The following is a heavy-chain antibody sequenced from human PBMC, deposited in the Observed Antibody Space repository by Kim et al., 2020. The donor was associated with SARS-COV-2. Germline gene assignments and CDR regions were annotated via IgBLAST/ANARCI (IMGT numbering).Heavy chain of an antibody. V-gene: IGHV3-30-3*01. CDR3: ARDRLGWFGELLYPDYYGMDV. J-gene: IGHJ6*02. D-gene: IGHD3-10*01. CDR2: ISYDGSNK. CDR1: GFTFSSYA. Sequence: GGSLRLSCAASGFTFSSYAMHWVRQAPGKGLEWVAVISYDGSNKYYADSVKGRFTISRDNSKNTLYLQMNSLRAEDTAVYYCARDRLGWFGELLYPDYYGMDVWGQGTTVTVSS.